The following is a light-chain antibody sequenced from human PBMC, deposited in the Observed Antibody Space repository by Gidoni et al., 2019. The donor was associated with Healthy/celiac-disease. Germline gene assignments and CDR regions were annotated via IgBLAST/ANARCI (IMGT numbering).Light chain of an antibody. CDR1: QAICSY. CDR3: QQYYSFPPT. Sequence: VVCMTQSLSLLPASTGDRVTISCRMSQAICSYLAWYQQKPGKAPELLIYSASTLQSGVPSRFSGSGSGTDFTLTISCLQSEDFATYYCQQYYSFPPTFGGGTKVEIK. V-gene: IGKV1D-8*01. CDR2: SAS. J-gene: IGKJ4*01.